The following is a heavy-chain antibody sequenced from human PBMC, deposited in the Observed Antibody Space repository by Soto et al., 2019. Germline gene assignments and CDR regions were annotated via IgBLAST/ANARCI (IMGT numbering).Heavy chain of an antibody. D-gene: IGHD5-18*01. CDR3: ARDRDTAMVTAYYYGMDV. CDR1: GGTFSSYA. Sequence: QVQLVQSGAEVKKPGSSVKVSCKASGGTFSSYAISWVRQDPGQGLEWMGGIIPIFGTANYAQKFHGRGTTTADESTSTAYMELSSRRSADTAVYYRARDRDTAMVTAYYYGMDVWGQGTTVTVSS. J-gene: IGHJ6*02. V-gene: IGHV1-69*01. CDR2: IIPIFGTA.